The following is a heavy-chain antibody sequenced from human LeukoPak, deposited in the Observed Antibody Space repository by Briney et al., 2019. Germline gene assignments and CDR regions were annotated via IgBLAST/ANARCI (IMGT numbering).Heavy chain of an antibody. V-gene: IGHV3-23*01. J-gene: IGHJ5*02. CDR2: ISGSGGST. CDR3: AKDASPSRYSGYYQNWFDP. CDR1: GFTFSSYA. Sequence: SGGSQRLSCAASGFTFSSYAMSWIRQAPGKGLEWVSAISGSGGSTYYADSVKGRFTISRDNSKNTLYLQMNSLRAEDTAVYYCAKDASPSRYSGYYQNWFDPWGQGTLVTVSS. D-gene: IGHD3-22*01.